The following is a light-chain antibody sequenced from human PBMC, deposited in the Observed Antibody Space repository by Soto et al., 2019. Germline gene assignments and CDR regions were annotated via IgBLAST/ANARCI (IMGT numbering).Light chain of an antibody. CDR1: NRDVGTYSL. CDR2: EGS. CDR3: CSYAGSSTYV. Sequence: QSALTQPASESGSPGQSITISCTGTNRDVGTYSLVSWYQQYPGKAPKLMVYEGSKRPSGISNRFSGSKSGNTASLTISGLQAEDDADYYCCSYAGSSTYVFGSGTKVTVL. J-gene: IGLJ1*01. V-gene: IGLV2-23*01.